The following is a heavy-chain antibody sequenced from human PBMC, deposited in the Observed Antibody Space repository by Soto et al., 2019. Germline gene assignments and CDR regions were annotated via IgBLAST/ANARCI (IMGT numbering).Heavy chain of an antibody. D-gene: IGHD1-26*01. J-gene: IGHJ4*02. CDR3: AREVCSGTYYFH. CDR2: IIPLSGTA. CDR1: GGTFYSYP. Sequence: QVQLVQSGAQVKKPGSSVRVSCKASGGTFYSYPISWMRLAPGQGPEWMGGIIPLSGTAKYAQKFQGRVTISADESTSSVYMELTTLRFEDTDVYYCAREVCSGTYYFHWGQGNQLTGS. V-gene: IGHV1-69*01.